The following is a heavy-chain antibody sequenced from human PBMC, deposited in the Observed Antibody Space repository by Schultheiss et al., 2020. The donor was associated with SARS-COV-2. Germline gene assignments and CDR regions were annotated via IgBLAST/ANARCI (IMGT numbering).Heavy chain of an antibody. CDR1: GGSISSYY. Sequence: SETLSLTCTVSGGSISSYYWSWIRQPPGKGLEWIGYIYYSGSTNYNPSLKSRVTMSVDTSKNQFSLKLSSVTAADTAVYYCARLTAVAGDVYFDYWGQGTLVTVSS. V-gene: IGHV4-59*08. CDR2: IYYSGST. CDR3: ARLTAVAGDVYFDY. D-gene: IGHD6-19*01. J-gene: IGHJ4*02.